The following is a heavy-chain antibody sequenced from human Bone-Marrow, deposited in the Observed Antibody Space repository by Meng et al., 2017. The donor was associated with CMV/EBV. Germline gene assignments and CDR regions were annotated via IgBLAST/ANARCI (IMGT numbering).Heavy chain of an antibody. CDR3: ARASLRYNWNYPGGG. V-gene: IGHV1-46*01. Sequence: ASVKVSCKASGYTFTGYYMHWVRQAPGQGLEWMGIINPSGGSTSYAQKFQGRVTMTRDTSTSTVYMELSSLRSEDTAVYYCARASLRYNWNYPGGGWGQGPLVTVSS. J-gene: IGHJ4*02. D-gene: IGHD1-7*01. CDR1: GYTFTGYY. CDR2: INPSGGST.